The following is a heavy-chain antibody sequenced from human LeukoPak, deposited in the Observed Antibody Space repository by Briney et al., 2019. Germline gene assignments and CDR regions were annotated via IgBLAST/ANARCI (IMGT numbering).Heavy chain of an antibody. V-gene: IGHV1-69*04. CDR3: ARFPLSYDSSGYHPDYYYGMDV. CDR2: IIPILGIA. Sequence: SVKVSCKASGGTFSSYAISWVRQAPGQGLEWMGRIIPILGIANYAQKFQGRVTITADKSTSTAYMELRSLRSDDTAVYYCARFPLSYDSSGYHPDYYYGMDVWGQGTTVTVSS. CDR1: GGTFSSYA. D-gene: IGHD3-22*01. J-gene: IGHJ6*02.